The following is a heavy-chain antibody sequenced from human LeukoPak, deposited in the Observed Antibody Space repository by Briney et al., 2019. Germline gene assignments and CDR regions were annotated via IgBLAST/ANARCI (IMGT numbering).Heavy chain of an antibody. CDR3: AKGPVSAIVGATTLDY. J-gene: IGHJ4*02. CDR2: LTGDGTGT. V-gene: IGHV3-23*01. Sequence: GGSLRLSCVASGLSLSNSAMTWVRQAPGKGLEWVSILTGDGTGTFYADSVKGRFSISRDNSKNTVYLQMNSLRVEDTAVYYCAKGPVSAIVGATTLDYWGQGTLVTVSS. D-gene: IGHD1-26*01. CDR1: GLSLSNSA.